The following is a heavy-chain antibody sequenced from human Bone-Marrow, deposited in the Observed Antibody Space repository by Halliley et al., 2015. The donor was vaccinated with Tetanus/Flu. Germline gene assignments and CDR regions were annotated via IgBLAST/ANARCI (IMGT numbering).Heavy chain of an antibody. D-gene: IGHD3-22*01. CDR2: ISGGGAGT. CDR3: AKDLSPTPYYYDSGDGFDY. J-gene: IGHJ4*02. V-gene: IGHV3-23*01. CDR1: GFTFRDYA. Sequence: SLRLSCTASGFTFRDYAMHWVRQAPGKGLEWVSGISGGGAGTHYTDSVKGRFTISRDRTKNTLYLQMNSLRAEDTAVYYCAKDLSPTPYYYDSGDGFDYWGQGTLVTVSP.